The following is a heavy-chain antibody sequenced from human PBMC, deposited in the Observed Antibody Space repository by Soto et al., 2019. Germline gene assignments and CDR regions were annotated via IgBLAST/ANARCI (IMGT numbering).Heavy chain of an antibody. J-gene: IGHJ3*02. V-gene: IGHV1-18*01. CDR2: ISAYNGNT. CDR3: ARSTGMMVVVIVPDAFDI. CDR1: GYTFTSYG. D-gene: IGHD3-22*01. Sequence: QVQLVQSGAEVKKPGASVKVSCKASGYTFTSYGISWVRQAPGQGLEWMGWISAYNGNTNYAQKLQGRVTMTTDTSTSTAYMELGSLRPDDTAVYYCARSTGMMVVVIVPDAFDIWGQGTMVTVSS.